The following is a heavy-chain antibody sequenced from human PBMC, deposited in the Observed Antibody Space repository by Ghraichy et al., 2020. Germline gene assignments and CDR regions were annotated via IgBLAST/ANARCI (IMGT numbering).Heavy chain of an antibody. D-gene: IGHD6-19*01. V-gene: IGHV3-73*01. CDR2: VRSKTNSYAT. CDR3: TRGSSGSFVFDS. J-gene: IGHJ4*02. CDR1: GFTFSDSA. Sequence: GGSLNISCAASGFTFSDSAMHWVRQASGKGLEWVGRVRSKTNSYATAYAASVTGRFTISRDDSKNTAYLQMNSLKTEDTAVYYCTRGSSGSFVFDSWGQGTLVTVSS.